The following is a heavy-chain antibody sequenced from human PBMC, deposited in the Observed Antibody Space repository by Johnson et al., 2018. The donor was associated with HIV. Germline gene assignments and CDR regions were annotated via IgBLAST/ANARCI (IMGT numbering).Heavy chain of an antibody. Sequence: QVQLVESGGGVVQPGRSLRLSCVASGFTFSSYGMHWVRQTPGKGLEWVAVISYNGTTTWYADSVKGRFTISRDNSKNTMYLQLNSLRPEDTAVYYCVKDRGGRFIGSYWSLRVGAFDIWGQGTLVTVSS. D-gene: IGHD1-26*01. V-gene: IGHV3-30*18. CDR1: GFTFSSYG. CDR2: ISYNGTTT. CDR3: VKDRGGRFIGSYWSLRVGAFDI. J-gene: IGHJ3*02.